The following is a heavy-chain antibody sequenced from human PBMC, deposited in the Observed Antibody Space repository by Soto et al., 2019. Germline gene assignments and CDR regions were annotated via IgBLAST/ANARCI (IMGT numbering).Heavy chain of an antibody. CDR1: GFTVSSNY. J-gene: IGHJ6*02. V-gene: IGHV3-66*01. Sequence: EVQLVESGGGLVQPGGSLRLSCAASGFTVSSNYMSWVRQAPGKGLEWVSVIYSGGSTYYADSVKGRFTISRDNSKNTLYLQMNSLRAEDTAVYYCARDLTPTGFGFYYGMDVWGQGTTVTVSS. CDR2: IYSGGST. D-gene: IGHD3-10*01. CDR3: ARDLTPTGFGFYYGMDV.